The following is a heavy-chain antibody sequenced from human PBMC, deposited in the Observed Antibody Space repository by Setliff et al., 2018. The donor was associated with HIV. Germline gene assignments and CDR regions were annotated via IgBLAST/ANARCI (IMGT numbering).Heavy chain of an antibody. CDR1: GGSFSNHD. J-gene: IGHJ4*02. CDR3: ARGPLYGYDRGYFDY. V-gene: IGHV1-69*13. CDR2: IIPIARAP. D-gene: IGHD5-12*01. Sequence: SVKVSCKASGGSFSNHDIHWVRQAPGQGLEWMGGIIPIARAPNYAQKFQDRVTITADESTTTVYMEVRSLKSEDTALYYCARGPLYGYDRGYFDYWGQGTLVTVSS.